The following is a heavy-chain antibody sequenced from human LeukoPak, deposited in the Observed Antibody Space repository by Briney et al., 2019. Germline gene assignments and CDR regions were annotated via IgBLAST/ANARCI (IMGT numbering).Heavy chain of an antibody. Sequence: GGSLRLSCAASGFTFDDYAMHWVQQAPGKGLEWVSGISWNSGSIGYADSVKGRFTISRDNAKNSLYLQMNSLRAEDTALYYCAKDIRYDLYYGTDVWGQGTTVTVSS. J-gene: IGHJ6*02. CDR2: ISWNSGSI. V-gene: IGHV3-9*01. CDR1: GFTFDDYA. CDR3: AKDIRYDLYYGTDV. D-gene: IGHD5-12*01.